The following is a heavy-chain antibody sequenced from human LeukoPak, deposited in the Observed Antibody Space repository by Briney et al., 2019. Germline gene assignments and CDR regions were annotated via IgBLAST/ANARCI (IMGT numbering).Heavy chain of an antibody. CDR2: ITDDEDT. CDR3: AKVDYWSPENYFDS. D-gene: IGHD1-1*01. V-gene: IGHV3-23*01. CDR1: GFPFRSYA. J-gene: IGHJ4*02. Sequence: PGGTLRLSCVASGFPFRSYAMTWVRQTPGKGLESVSVITDDEDTYYADSVKGRFTISRDNSQNTVFLQMNSLRVEDTAVYYCAKVDYWSPENYFDSWGQGTLVTPSA.